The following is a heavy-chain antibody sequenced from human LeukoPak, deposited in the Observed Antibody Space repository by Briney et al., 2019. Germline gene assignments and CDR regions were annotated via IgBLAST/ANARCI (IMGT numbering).Heavy chain of an antibody. V-gene: IGHV3-74*01. Sequence: HSGGSLRLSCAASGFTFSRYWMYWVRHGPGEGLVWVSRIEGDGSTTDYADSVKGRFTISRDNAKNTLYLQMNGLRAEDTAVYYCARDPSARLGYFDYWGQGTLVTVSS. D-gene: IGHD6-6*01. CDR2: IEGDGSTT. J-gene: IGHJ4*02. CDR3: ARDPSARLGYFDY. CDR1: GFTFSRYW.